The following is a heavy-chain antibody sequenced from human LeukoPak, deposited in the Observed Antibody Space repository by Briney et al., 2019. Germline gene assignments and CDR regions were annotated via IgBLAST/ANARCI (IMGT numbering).Heavy chain of an antibody. D-gene: IGHD4-11*01. V-gene: IGHV3-30*02. CDR3: ARDGGPTVTTYAFDI. CDR2: IRYDGSNK. Sequence: PGGSLRLSCAASGFTFSSYGMHWVRQAPGKGLEWVAFIRYDGSNKYYADSVKGRFTISRDNAKNSLYLQMNSLRAEDTAVYYCARDGGPTVTTYAFDIWGQGTMVTVSS. J-gene: IGHJ3*02. CDR1: GFTFSSYG.